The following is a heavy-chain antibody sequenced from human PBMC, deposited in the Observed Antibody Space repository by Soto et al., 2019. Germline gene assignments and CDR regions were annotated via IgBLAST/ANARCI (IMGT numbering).Heavy chain of an antibody. CDR2: IYYSGST. CDR1: GGSISSSSYY. J-gene: IGHJ4*02. CDR3: ARHISFNMVPVDY. D-gene: IGHD3-10*01. V-gene: IGHV4-39*01. Sequence: PSETLSLTCTVSGGSISSSSYYWGWIRQPPGKGLEWIGSIYYSGSTYYNPSLKSRVTISVDTSKNQFSLKLSSVTAADTAVYYCARHISFNMVPVDYWGQGTLVTVSS.